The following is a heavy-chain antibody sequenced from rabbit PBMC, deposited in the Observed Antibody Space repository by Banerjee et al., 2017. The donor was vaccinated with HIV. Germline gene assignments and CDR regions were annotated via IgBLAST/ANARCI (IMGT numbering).Heavy chain of an antibody. D-gene: IGHD4-2*01. Sequence: QEQLAESGGDLVKPEGSLTLSCKAAGFSLSSHAMNWVRQAPGKGLEWIGYGYTGSGVTWYADWVNGRFTISKASSTTVTLKLNSLTAADTATYFCARGHAGSSWGLDLWGPGTLVTVS. CDR2: GYTGSGVT. CDR3: ARGHAGSSWGLDL. J-gene: IGHJ3*01. CDR1: GFSLSSHA. V-gene: IGHV1S45*01.